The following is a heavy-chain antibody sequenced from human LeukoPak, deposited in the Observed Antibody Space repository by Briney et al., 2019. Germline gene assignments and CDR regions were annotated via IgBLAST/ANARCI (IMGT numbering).Heavy chain of an antibody. Sequence: GGSLRHSCAASGFTFSSYAMSWVRQAPGKGLEWVSAISGSGGSTNYADSVKGRFTISRDNSKNTLYLQMNSLRAEDTAVYYCAKSVMITFGGVIGAFDIWGQGTMVTVSS. V-gene: IGHV3-23*01. D-gene: IGHD3-16*02. CDR1: GFTFSSYA. J-gene: IGHJ3*02. CDR2: ISGSGGST. CDR3: AKSVMITFGGVIGAFDI.